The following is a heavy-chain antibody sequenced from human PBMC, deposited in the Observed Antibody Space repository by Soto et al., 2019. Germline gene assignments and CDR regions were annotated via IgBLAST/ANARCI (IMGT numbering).Heavy chain of an antibody. D-gene: IGHD3-16*01. CDR3: ARELWRLNSFDY. CDR1: GGTFSSYA. V-gene: IGHV1-69*01. CDR2: IIPIFGTA. J-gene: IGHJ4*02. Sequence: QVQLVQSGAEVKKPGSSVKVSCKASGGTFSSYAISWVRQAPGQGLEWMGGIIPIFGTANYAQKFHGRVTITADESTSTANMELISLRSEDTAVYYCARELWRLNSFDYWGQGTLVTLSS.